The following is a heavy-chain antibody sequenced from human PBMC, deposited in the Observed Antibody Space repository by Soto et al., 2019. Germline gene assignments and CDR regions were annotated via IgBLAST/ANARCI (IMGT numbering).Heavy chain of an antibody. V-gene: IGHV5-51*01. D-gene: IGHD4-4*01. CDR2: IFPRDSDT. Sequence: GESLRISCQASGYTFTNYWIAWVRHMPGRGLEWMGLIFPRDSDTRYTSSFEGQVTISSDKSIGVAYLQWASLKASDTAIYFWARLGSHLQPIDDWGQGTPVTVSS. J-gene: IGHJ4*02. CDR1: GYTFTNYW. CDR3: ARLGSHLQPIDD.